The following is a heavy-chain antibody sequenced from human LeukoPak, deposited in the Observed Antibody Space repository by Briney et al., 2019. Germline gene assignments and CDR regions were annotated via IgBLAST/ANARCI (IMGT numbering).Heavy chain of an antibody. Sequence: GGSLRLSCAASGFTFSSYSMNWVRQAPGKGLEWVSSISSSSTYIYYADSVKGRFTISRDNAKNSLYLQMNSLRAEDTAVYYCEYGPAAIRRNWFDPWGQGTLVTVSS. CDR3: EYGPAAIRRNWFDP. V-gene: IGHV3-21*01. D-gene: IGHD2-2*02. CDR1: GFTFSSYS. CDR2: ISSSSTYI. J-gene: IGHJ5*02.